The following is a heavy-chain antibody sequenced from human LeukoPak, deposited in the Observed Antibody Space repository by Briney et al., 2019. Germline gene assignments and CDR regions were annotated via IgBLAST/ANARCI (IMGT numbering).Heavy chain of an antibody. J-gene: IGHJ4*02. D-gene: IGHD3/OR15-3a*01. CDR2: IKEDGSEK. V-gene: IGHV3-7*05. Sequence: PGGSLRLSCAASGFTFSNAWMNWVRQAPGKGLEWVANIKEDGSEKNYVDSVKGRFTISRDNAKNSLYLQMSSLRDEDTAVYYCARQVPYDFAPDYWGQGTLVTVSS. CDR1: GFTFSNAW. CDR3: ARQVPYDFAPDY.